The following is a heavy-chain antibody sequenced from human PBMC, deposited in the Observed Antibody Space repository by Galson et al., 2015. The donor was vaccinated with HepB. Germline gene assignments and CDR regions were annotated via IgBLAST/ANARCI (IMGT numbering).Heavy chain of an antibody. V-gene: IGHV3-11*06. D-gene: IGHD2-8*01. CDR3: ARGDCKSGVCLYTLDV. CDR1: GFSFTDYY. Sequence: SLRLSCAASGFSFTDYYMTWIRQAPGKGLEWIAYIRSTGYTTYADSVKGRFTISRDNAKKSLDLQMNSLRVEDTAVYYCARGDCKSGVCLYTLDVWGQGTTVTVSS. CDR2: IRSTGYTT. J-gene: IGHJ6*02.